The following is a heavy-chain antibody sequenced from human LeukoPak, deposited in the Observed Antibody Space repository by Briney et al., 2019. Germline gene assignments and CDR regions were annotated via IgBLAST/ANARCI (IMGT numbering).Heavy chain of an antibody. CDR1: GGSFSGYY. J-gene: IGHJ4*02. D-gene: IGHD3-10*01. V-gene: IGHV4-34*01. CDR3: AREDDYPIAGSYGLNC. CDR2: INHSGST. Sequence: SETLSLTCAVYGGSFSGYYWSWIRQPPGKGLEWIGEINHSGSTNYNPSLKSRVTISVDTSKNQFSLKLSSVTAADTAVYYCAREDDYPIAGSYGLNCWGQGTLVTVSS.